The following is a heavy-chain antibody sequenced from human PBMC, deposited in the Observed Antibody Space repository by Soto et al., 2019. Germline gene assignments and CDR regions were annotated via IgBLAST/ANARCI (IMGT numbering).Heavy chain of an antibody. Sequence: QVQLVQSGAEVKKPGASVKVSCKASGYTFTSYGISWVRQAPGQGLEWMGWISAYNGNTNYAQKLQGRVTMTTDTSTSTAYMELRSMRSDDTAVYYCARDYGRHDILTGLVDFLGFDPWGQGTLVTVSS. CDR3: ARDYGRHDILTGLVDFLGFDP. V-gene: IGHV1-18*01. J-gene: IGHJ5*02. CDR2: ISAYNGNT. CDR1: GYTFTSYG. D-gene: IGHD3-9*01.